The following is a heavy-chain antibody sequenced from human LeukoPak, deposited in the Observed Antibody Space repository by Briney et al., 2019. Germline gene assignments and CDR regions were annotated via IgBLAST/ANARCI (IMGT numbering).Heavy chain of an antibody. D-gene: IGHD3-10*01. CDR3: ARGIYGNFDY. CDR2: INNEGNDT. CDR1: GFTFTKYC. Sequence: GGSLRLSCAASGFTFTKYCMHWVRQVPRKGLIWVSRINNEGNDTNYADSVKGRFTISRDNAKNTLYLQMNSLRAEDTAVYYCARGIYGNFDYWGQGSLVTVSS. V-gene: IGHV3-74*01. J-gene: IGHJ4*02.